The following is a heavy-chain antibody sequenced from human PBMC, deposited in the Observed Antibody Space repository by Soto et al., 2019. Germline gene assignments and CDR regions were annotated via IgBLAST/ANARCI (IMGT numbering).Heavy chain of an antibody. CDR2: ISPFDSDT. CDR1: GYSFTSYW. V-gene: IGHV5-51*01. D-gene: IGHD2-21*02. CDR3: ARHQRPGDPFDS. J-gene: IGHJ4*02. Sequence: EVQLVPSGAEVKKPGESLKISCKGSGYSFTSYWIAWVRQMPGKGLEWMGIISPFDSDTRYSPSFQGQVTISADKSITTAYLQWRSLKASDTAMYYCARHQRPGDPFDSWGQGTLVTVSS.